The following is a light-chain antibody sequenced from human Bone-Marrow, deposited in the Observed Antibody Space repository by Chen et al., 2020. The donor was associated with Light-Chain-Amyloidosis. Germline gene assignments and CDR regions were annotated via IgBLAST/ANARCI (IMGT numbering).Light chain of an antibody. J-gene: IGLJ3*02. V-gene: IGLV6-57*01. CDR2: EDD. Sequence: NFMLTHPHSLSESLGQTVIISCTRRSGSIATNYVQWYQQRPGSSPTTVLYEDDQRPSGVPDRFSGSIDRSSNSASLTISGLKTEDEADYYCQSYQGSSQGVFGGGTKLTVL. CDR3: QSYQGSSQGV. CDR1: SGSIATNY.